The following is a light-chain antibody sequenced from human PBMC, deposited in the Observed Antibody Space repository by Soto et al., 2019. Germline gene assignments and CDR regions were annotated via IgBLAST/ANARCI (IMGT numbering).Light chain of an antibody. CDR2: LSGDGSH. CDR1: SGHSTYD. CDR3: QTWGSGIWV. V-gene: IGLV4-69*01. Sequence: QPVLTQSPSASASLGASVKLTCTLSSGHSTYDVAWHQQQPQKGPRFLMKLSGDGSHTKGDGIPDRFSGSSSGAERYLIISSLQSEDEDDYFCQTWGSGIWVFGGGTQLTVL. J-gene: IGLJ3*02.